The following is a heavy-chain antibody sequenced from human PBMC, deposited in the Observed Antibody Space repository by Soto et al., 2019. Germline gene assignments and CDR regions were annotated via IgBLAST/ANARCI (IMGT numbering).Heavy chain of an antibody. Sequence: GGSLRLSCAASGFTFSDYSMNWVRQAPGKGLEWVSSISRSSDYIYYADSVKGRFTISRDNAKNSLYLQMGSLRAEDTAVYYCARDVSPGTIYAFDIWGQGTMVTVSS. D-gene: IGHD3-3*02. CDR2: ISRSSDYI. V-gene: IGHV3-21*01. CDR1: GFTFSDYS. CDR3: ARDVSPGTIYAFDI. J-gene: IGHJ3*02.